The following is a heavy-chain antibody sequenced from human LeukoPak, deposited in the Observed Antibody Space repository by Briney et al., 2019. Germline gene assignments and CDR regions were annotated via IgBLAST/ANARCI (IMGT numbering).Heavy chain of an antibody. CDR1: GYTFTSYA. Sequence: GASVKVSCKASGYTFTSYAMNWVRQAPGQGLEWMGWISAYNGNINYAQMLQGRVTMTTDTSTSTAYMDLRSLRSDDTAVYYCAIDYYDSSADPGPLDYWGQGTLVTVSS. V-gene: IGHV1-18*01. CDR3: AIDYYDSSADPGPLDY. J-gene: IGHJ4*02. CDR2: ISAYNGNI. D-gene: IGHD3-22*01.